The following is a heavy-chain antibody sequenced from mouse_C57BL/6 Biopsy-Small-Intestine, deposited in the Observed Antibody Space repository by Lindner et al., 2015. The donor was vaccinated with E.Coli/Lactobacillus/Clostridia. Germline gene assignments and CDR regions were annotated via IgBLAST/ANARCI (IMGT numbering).Heavy chain of an antibody. CDR1: GGSFSTNA. CDR2: IIPVFGKA. CDR3: ARRDYGDFLGLAY. J-gene: IGHJ4*01. V-gene: IGHV1S126*01. D-gene: IGHD2-13*01. Sequence: SVKVSCKASGGSFSTNAITWVRQAPGQGLEWMGGIIPVFGKANYAQKFQDRVTITADESTSTAYIELNSLRPDDTAVYYCARRDYGDFLGLAYWGQGTLVTVSS.